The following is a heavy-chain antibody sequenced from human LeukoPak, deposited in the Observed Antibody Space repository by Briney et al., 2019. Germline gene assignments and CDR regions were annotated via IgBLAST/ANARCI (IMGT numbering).Heavy chain of an antibody. D-gene: IGHD3-3*01. CDR3: ARVFLERLTSGYFDN. J-gene: IGHJ4*02. CDR2: ISYDGRQK. CDR1: GFTFSEYA. Sequence: HTGGCLRLSCAASGFTFSEYAMHWVRQAPGKGLEWVAVISYDGRQKYYGDSVKGRFTISRDNPKNTLYLQMNSLRDDDTAVYYCARVFLERLTSGYFDNWGQGTLVTVSP. V-gene: IGHV3-30-3*01.